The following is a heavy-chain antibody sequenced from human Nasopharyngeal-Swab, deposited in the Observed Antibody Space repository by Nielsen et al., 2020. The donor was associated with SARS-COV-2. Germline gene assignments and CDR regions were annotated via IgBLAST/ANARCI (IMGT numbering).Heavy chain of an antibody. V-gene: IGHV3-23*01. Sequence: GESLKISCAASGFTFRSYAISWVRQAPGRGLEWVSAISGADDSTKYADSVKGRFTISRDNSKNTLDLQMNSLRAEDTAMYYCAKDRDSGDDSGEYYHYYGMDVWGQGTSVTVS. D-gene: IGHD5-12*01. J-gene: IGHJ6*02. CDR2: ISGADDST. CDR3: AKDRDSGDDSGEYYHYYGMDV. CDR1: GFTFRSYA.